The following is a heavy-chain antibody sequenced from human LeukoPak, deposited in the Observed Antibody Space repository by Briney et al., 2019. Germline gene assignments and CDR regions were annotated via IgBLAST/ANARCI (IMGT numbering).Heavy chain of an antibody. Sequence: SETLSLTCTVSGGSVTYTNYYWGWIRQPPGKGLQWIGVIYYNGKTYYNPSLKSRVTISVDTSKNQFSLKLSSVTAADTAVYYCARGIFGVVVDAFDIWGQGTMVTVSS. V-gene: IGHV4-39*07. D-gene: IGHD3-3*01. CDR3: ARGIFGVVVDAFDI. CDR2: IYYNGKT. J-gene: IGHJ3*02. CDR1: GGSVTYTNYY.